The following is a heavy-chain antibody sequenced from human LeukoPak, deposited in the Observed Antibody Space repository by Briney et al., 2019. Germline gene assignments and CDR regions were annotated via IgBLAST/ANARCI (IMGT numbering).Heavy chain of an antibody. CDR3: ARDQPYYYDSSGYYYYYYYMDV. Sequence: TSETPSLTCTVSGGSISSYYWSWIRQPAGKGLEWIGRIYTSGSTNYNPSLKGRVTMSVDTSKNQFSLKLSSVTAADTAVYYCARDQPYYYDSSGYYYYYYYMDVWGKGTTVTVSS. J-gene: IGHJ6*03. CDR2: IYTSGST. D-gene: IGHD3-22*01. V-gene: IGHV4-4*07. CDR1: GGSISSYY.